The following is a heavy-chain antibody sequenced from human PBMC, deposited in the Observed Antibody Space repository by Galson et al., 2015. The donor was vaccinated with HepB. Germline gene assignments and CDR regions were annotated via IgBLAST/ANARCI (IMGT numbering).Heavy chain of an antibody. V-gene: IGHV3-23*01. Sequence: SLRLSCAASGFTFSSYAMSWVRQAPGKGLEWVSAISGSGGSTYYADSVKGRFTISRDNSKNTLYLQMNSLRAEDTAVYYCAKIRWLPKTEQAAEYFQHWGQGTLVTVSS. D-gene: IGHD5-24*01. CDR1: GFTFSSYA. CDR3: AKIRWLPKTEQAAEYFQH. CDR2: ISGSGGST. J-gene: IGHJ1*01.